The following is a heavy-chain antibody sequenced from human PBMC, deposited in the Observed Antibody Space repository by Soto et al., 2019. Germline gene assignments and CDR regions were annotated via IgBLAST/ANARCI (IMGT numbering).Heavy chain of an antibody. V-gene: IGHV4-4*07. CDR2: IYTSGST. D-gene: IGHD5-18*01. Sequence: SETLSLTCTVSGGSISSYYWSWIRQPAGKGLEWIGRIYTSGSTNYNPSLKSRVTMSVDTSKNQFSLKLSSVTAADTAVYYCARNIVGYSYGIDWFDPWGQGTLVTVSS. CDR1: GGSISSYY. CDR3: ARNIVGYSYGIDWFDP. J-gene: IGHJ5*02.